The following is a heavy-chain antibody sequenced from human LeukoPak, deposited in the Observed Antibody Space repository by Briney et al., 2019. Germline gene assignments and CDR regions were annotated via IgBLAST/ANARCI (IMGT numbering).Heavy chain of an antibody. CDR3: AGGISATGGG. J-gene: IGHJ3*01. CDR1: GFTFSSYW. CDR2: IDSDGSST. V-gene: IGHV3-74*01. D-gene: IGHD6-13*01. Sequence: GGSLRLSCAASGFTFSSYWMSWVRQAPGKGLVWVSRIDSDGSSTGYTDSVKGRFTISRDNAKNTLYLQMNSLRAEDTAVYYCAGGISATGGGWGQGTMVTVSS.